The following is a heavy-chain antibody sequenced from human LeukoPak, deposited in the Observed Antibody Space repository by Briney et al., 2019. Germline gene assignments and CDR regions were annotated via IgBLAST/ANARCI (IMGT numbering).Heavy chain of an antibody. CDR3: AKCEKNRWLQLGAFDI. CDR2: ISGSGGST. CDR1: GFTFSSYA. Sequence: PGGSLRLSCAASGFTFSSYAMSWVRQAPGKGLEWVSAISGSGGSTYYADSVKGRFTISRDNSKNMLYLQTNSLRAEDTAIYYCAKCEKNRWLQLGAFDIWGQGTMVTVSS. J-gene: IGHJ3*02. D-gene: IGHD5-24*01. V-gene: IGHV3-23*01.